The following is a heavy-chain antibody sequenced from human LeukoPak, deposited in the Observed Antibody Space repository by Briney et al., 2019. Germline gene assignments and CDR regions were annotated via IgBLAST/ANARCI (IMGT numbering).Heavy chain of an antibody. CDR1: GFTFSSYA. J-gene: IGHJ1*01. CDR2: IWFDGSEQ. D-gene: IGHD3-16*02. V-gene: IGHV3-33*08. Sequence: PGGSLRLSCAASGFTFSSYAMHWVRQAPGKGLEWVAVIWFDGSEQYYADSVKGRFIISRDNSKSTSNLQLTSLRAEDTAVYYCAREGDSRWGELSPWGQGTLVTVSS. CDR3: AREGDSRWGELSP.